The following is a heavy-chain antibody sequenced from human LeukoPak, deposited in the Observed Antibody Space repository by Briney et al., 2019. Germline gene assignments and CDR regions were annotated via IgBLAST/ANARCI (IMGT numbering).Heavy chain of an antibody. J-gene: IGHJ6*02. CDR1: GFTFSSYA. V-gene: IGHV3-64*01. CDR2: ISSNGGST. Sequence: PGGSLRLSCAASGFTFSSYAMHWVRQAPGKGLEYVSAISSNGGSTYYANSVKGRFTISGDNSKNTLYLQMGSLRAEDMAVYYCARVGYTSYYYYGMDVWGQGTTVTVSS. D-gene: IGHD6-13*01. CDR3: ARVGYTSYYYYGMDV.